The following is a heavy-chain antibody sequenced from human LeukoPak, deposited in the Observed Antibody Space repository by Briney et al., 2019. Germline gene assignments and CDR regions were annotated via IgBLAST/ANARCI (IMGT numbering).Heavy chain of an antibody. CDR2: INHSGST. D-gene: IGHD6-19*01. V-gene: IGHV4-34*01. J-gene: IGHJ4*02. CDR1: GGSFSGYY. Sequence: PSETLSLTCAVYGGSFSGYYWGWIRQPPGKGLEWIGEINHSGSTNYNPSLKSRVTISVDTSKNQFSLKLSSVTAADTAVYYCARASPTIAVAGRSHFDYWGQGTLVTVSS. CDR3: ARASPTIAVAGRSHFDY.